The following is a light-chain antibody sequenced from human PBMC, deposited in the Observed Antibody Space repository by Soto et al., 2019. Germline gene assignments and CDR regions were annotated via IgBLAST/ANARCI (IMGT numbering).Light chain of an antibody. CDR3: MQALQTPLS. J-gene: IGKJ4*01. CDR1: QSLLYTGGYNY. Sequence: DIVMTQSPLSLSVTPGEPASISCRSSQSLLYTGGYNYLDWYLQKPGQSPRLLVYLGSNRASGVPDRFSGSGSGTDFTMKISRVEAEDVGVYYCMQALQTPLSFGGGNKVQSK. CDR2: LGS. V-gene: IGKV2-28*01.